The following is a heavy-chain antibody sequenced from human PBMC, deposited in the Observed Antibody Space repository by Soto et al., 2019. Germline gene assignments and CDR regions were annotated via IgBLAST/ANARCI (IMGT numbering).Heavy chain of an antibody. CDR3: ALRLGDPGRLYFDY. J-gene: IGHJ4*02. CDR1: GGSISSGGYY. D-gene: IGHD3-16*01. Sequence: SETLSLTCTVSGGSISSGGYYCSWIRQHPGKGLEWIGYIYFSGSTYYNPSLKSRVSISVDTSKNQFSLKLSSVTAADTAVYYCALRLGDPGRLYFDYWGQGTLVTVSS. CDR2: IYFSGST. V-gene: IGHV4-31*03.